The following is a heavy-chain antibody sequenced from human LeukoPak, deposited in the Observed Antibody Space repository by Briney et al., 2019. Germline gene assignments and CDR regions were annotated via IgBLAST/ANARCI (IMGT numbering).Heavy chain of an antibody. CDR3: AGYLLYDSSGYYYELGKGFAY. D-gene: IGHD3-22*01. V-gene: IGHV3-20*04. CDR1: GFTFDDYG. J-gene: IGHJ4*02. Sequence: GGSLRLSCAASGFTFDDYGMSWVRQAPGKGLDWVSGINWNGGSTGYADSVKGRFTISRDNAKNSLYLQMNSLRAEDTALYYCAGYLLYDSSGYYYELGKGFAYWGQGTLVTVSS. CDR2: INWNGGST.